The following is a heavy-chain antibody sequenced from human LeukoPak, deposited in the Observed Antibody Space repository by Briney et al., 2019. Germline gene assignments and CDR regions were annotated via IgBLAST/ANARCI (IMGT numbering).Heavy chain of an antibody. CDR2: ISRGSTYI. CDR1: GFTFSNYN. V-gene: IGHV3-21*01. Sequence: GGSLRLSCAASGFTFSNYNMKWVRQAPGKGLEWVSSISRGSTYIHYADSVAGRFTISRDNARNSLYLQMNSLRAEDTAVYYCAKGGHPAVVTTRFDSWGQGTLVTVSS. J-gene: IGHJ5*01. D-gene: IGHD2-21*02. CDR3: AKGGHPAVVTTRFDS.